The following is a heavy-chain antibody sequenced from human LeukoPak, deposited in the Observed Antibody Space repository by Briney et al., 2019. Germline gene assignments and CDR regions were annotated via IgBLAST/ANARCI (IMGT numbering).Heavy chain of an antibody. J-gene: IGHJ3*02. CDR3: AREYSSSSGRRAFDI. CDR1: GGSISGYY. D-gene: IGHD6-6*01. CDR2: IYYSGST. V-gene: IGHV4-59*08. Sequence: SETLSLTCTVSGGSISGYYWSWIRQPPGKGLEWIGYIYYSGSTNYNPSLKSRLTISIDTSENQFSLKLSSVTAADTAVYYCAREYSSSSGRRAFDIWGQGTMVTVSS.